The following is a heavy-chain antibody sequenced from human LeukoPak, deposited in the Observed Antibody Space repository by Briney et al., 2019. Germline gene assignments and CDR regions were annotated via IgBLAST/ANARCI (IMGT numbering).Heavy chain of an antibody. J-gene: IGHJ4*02. CDR3: AGNGDY. CDR2: IHNSGST. CDR1: GFTFSRYG. D-gene: IGHD2-8*01. Sequence: GSLRLSCAASGFTFSRYGMHWVRQASGKGLEWVGYIHNSGSTSYNPSLKSRVTISVDTSKNQFSLKLTSVTAADTAVYYCAGNGDYWGQGTLVTVSS. V-gene: IGHV4-59*01.